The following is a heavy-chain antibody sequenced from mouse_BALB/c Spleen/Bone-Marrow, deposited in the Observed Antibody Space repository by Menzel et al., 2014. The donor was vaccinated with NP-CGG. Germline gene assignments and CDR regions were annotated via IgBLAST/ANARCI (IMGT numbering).Heavy chain of an antibody. CDR1: GYTFTDYA. CDR3: ARESIYYYGSTLDY. V-gene: IGHV1S137*01. CDR2: ISTYYGDA. Sequence: VKLQESGAELVRPGVSVKISCEGSGYTFTDYAMHWVKQSHAKSLEWIGVISTYYGDASYNQKFKGKATMTVDKSSSTAYMELARLTSEDSAIYYCARESIYYYGSTLDYWGQGTTLTVSS. D-gene: IGHD1-1*01. J-gene: IGHJ2*01.